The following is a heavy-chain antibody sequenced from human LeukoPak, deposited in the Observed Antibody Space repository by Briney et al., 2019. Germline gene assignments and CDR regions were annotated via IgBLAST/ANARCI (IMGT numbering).Heavy chain of an antibody. J-gene: IGHJ3*02. CDR2: INHSGST. V-gene: IGHV4-34*01. CDR1: GGSFSGYY. D-gene: IGHD2-21*01. Sequence: PSETLSLTCAVYGGSFSGYYWSWIRQPPGKGLEWIGEINHSGSTNYNPSLKSRVTISVDTSKNQFSLKLSSVTAADTAVYYCASTHIHGGAFDIWGQGTVVTVSS. CDR3: ASTHIHGGAFDI.